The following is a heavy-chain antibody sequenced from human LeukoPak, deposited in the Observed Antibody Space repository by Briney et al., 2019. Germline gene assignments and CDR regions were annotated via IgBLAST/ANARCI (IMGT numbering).Heavy chain of an antibody. CDR1: GYSISSGYY. V-gene: IGHV4-38-2*02. J-gene: IGHJ6*03. CDR2: INHSGST. CDR3: ARGRVLTGYYYYYYMDV. D-gene: IGHD3-9*01. Sequence: PSETLSLTCTVSGYSISSGYYWGWIRQPPGKGLEWIGEINHSGSTNYNPSLKSRVTISVDTSKNQFSLKLSSVTAADTAVYYCARGRVLTGYYYYYYMDVWGKGTTVTASS.